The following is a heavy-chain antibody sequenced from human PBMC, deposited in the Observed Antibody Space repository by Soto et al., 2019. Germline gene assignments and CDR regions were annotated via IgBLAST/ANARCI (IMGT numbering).Heavy chain of an antibody. CDR3: VRDLFSPNYDPARGWYLYRFEP. J-gene: IGHJ5*02. D-gene: IGHD6-19*01. CDR1: GGTFSSYA. Sequence: SVKVSCKASGGTFSSYAISWVRQAPGQGLERIGGIIPIFGTANYAQKFQGRVTITADESTSTAYMELSSLRSEDTAVYYCVRDLFSPNYDPARGWYLYRFEPWGQGTVVTVS. CDR2: IIPIFGTA. V-gene: IGHV1-69*13.